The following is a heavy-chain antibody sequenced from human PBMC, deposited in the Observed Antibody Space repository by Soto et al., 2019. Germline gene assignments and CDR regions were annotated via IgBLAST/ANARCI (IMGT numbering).Heavy chain of an antibody. D-gene: IGHD3-10*01. CDR2: IYYSGGT. CDR3: AKGVRGVPNWFDP. CDR1: GGSISNSANH. V-gene: IGHV4-31*03. J-gene: IGHJ5*02. Sequence: QVQLQESGPGLVRPSQTLSLSCTVSGGSISNSANHWSWIRQHPGEGLEWIGYIYYSGGTYYSQSLKGRVTMSIDASKNQFSLKLSSVTAADTAVYYCAKGVRGVPNWFDPWGQGTLVTVSS.